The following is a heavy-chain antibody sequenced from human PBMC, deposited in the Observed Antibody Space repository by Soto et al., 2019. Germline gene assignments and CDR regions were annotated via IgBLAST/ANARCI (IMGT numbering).Heavy chain of an antibody. CDR1: GGSISSSSYY. V-gene: IGHV4-39*01. D-gene: IGHD2-21*01. CDR3: AKQGVMSKKIDY. CDR2: IYYSGST. Sequence: TLSLTCTVSGGSISSSSYYWGWIRQPPGKGLEWIGSIYYSGSTYYNPSLKSRVTISVDTSKNQFSLKLSSVTAADTAVYYCAKQGVMSKKIDYWGQGTLVTVSS. J-gene: IGHJ4*02.